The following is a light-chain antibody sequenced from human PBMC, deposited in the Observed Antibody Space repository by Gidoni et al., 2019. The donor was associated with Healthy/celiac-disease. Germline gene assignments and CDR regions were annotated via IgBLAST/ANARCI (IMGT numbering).Light chain of an antibody. CDR2: GAS. V-gene: IGKV3-20*01. J-gene: IGKJ2*01. CDR3: QQYGSSL. CDR1: QSVSSSY. Sequence: EIVLTQSPGTLSLSPGERATLSCRASQSVSSSYLAWYQQKPGQATRLLIYGASSRATGIPDRFSGSGSGTDFTLTISRLEPEDFAVYYCQQYGSSLFXQXTKLEIK.